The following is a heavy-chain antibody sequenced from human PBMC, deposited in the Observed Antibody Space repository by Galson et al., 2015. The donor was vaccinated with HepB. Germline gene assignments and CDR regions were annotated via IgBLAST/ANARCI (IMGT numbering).Heavy chain of an antibody. CDR3: ARGLGGY. J-gene: IGHJ4*02. CDR2: ISHSGTTV. D-gene: IGHD2-15*01. V-gene: IGHV3-11*01. CDR1: GFTFSDYY. Sequence: SLRLSCAASGFTFSDYYMSWMRQAPGTGLESLSFISHSGTTVYHADSLKGRFSISRDNAKNPMSRQMNSLRAEDTAVYYCARGLGGYWGQGTLVTVSS.